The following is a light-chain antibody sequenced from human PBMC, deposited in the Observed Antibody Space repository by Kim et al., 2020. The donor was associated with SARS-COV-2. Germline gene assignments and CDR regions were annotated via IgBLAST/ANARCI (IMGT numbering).Light chain of an antibody. V-gene: IGKV4-1*01. CDR2: WAS. Sequence: RATINCTSSQNVLYSSNNKNYLAWFQQKPGQPPKLLIYWASTRESGVPDRFSGSGSGTDFTLNISSLQAEDVAVYYCQQYYTTPYTFGQGTKLEI. CDR1: QNVLYSSNNKNY. J-gene: IGKJ2*01. CDR3: QQYYTTPYT.